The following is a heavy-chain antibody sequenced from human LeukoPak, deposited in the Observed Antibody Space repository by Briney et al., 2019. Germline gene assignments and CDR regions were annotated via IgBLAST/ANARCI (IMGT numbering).Heavy chain of an antibody. Sequence: PGGSLRLSCAASGFTFSSYSMNWVRQAPGKGLEWVSGISYSSATIGYVDSVKGRFIISRDNAKNSPYLQMNSLRAEDTALYFCAKDRGGGSQLGDAFDVWGQGTMVSVSS. J-gene: IGHJ3*01. CDR1: GFTFSSYS. CDR3: AKDRGGGSQLGDAFDV. D-gene: IGHD2-15*01. CDR2: ISYSSATI. V-gene: IGHV3-9*01.